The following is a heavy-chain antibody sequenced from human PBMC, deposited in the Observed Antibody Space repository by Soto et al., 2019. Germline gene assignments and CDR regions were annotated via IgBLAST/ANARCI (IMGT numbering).Heavy chain of an antibody. V-gene: IGHV3-23*01. CDR2: VSPNGQGI. D-gene: IGHD2-15*01. J-gene: IGHJ1*01. Sequence: GGSLRLSCAASGFTLGSYGMSWVRQAPGKGLEWVSAVSPNGQGIYYADSVSGRFTISRDNSKNTLNLQMNDLRVEDTAVIYCAKGRKSTEKDIAVMLAAASSIQHWGQGTLVTVA. CDR3: AKGRKSTEKDIAVMLAAASSIQH. CDR1: GFTLGSYG.